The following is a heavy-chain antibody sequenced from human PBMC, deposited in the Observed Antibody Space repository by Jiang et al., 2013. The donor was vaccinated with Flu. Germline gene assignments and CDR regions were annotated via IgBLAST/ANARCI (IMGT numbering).Heavy chain of an antibody. CDR1: GGSISSSSYY. CDR2: INHSGST. Sequence: GLVKPSETLSLTCTVSGGSISSSSYYWGWIRQPPGKGLEWIGSINHSGSTYHNPSLKSRVTISLDTPKNQFSLNLSSVTAADTAVYYCARDEIWNDYYYYGMHVWGTGTTVTVSS. D-gene: IGHD1-1*01. CDR3: ARDEIWNDYYYYGMHV. V-gene: IGHV4-39*07. J-gene: IGHJ6*04.